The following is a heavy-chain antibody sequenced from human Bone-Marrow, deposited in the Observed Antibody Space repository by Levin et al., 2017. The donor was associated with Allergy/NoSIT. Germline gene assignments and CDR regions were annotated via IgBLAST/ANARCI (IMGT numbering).Heavy chain of an antibody. V-gene: IGHV7-4-1*02. D-gene: IGHD1-26*01. Sequence: PAASVKVSCKASGYSFITYTVNWVRQAPGQGLEWMGWINTKTGIPNYAQDFTGRFAFSLDTTVDTAYLEIISLKAEDNAVYYCARETGGRFDFWGQGTLVTVSS. J-gene: IGHJ4*02. CDR2: INTKTGIP. CDR1: GYSFITYT. CDR3: ARETGGRFDF.